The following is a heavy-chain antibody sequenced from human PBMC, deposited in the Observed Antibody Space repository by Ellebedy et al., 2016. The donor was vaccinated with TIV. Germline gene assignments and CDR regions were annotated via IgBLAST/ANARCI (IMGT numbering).Heavy chain of an antibody. Sequence: GESLKISCAASGFTFSSFSMNWVRQAPGKGLEWVAVISDDGSDKYYADSVKGRFTISRDNSKNTLYLQMNSLRAEDTAVYYCARDGIVGGPTEYYFDSWGQGTLVTVSS. CDR2: ISDDGSDK. J-gene: IGHJ4*02. CDR3: ARDGIVGGPTEYYFDS. V-gene: IGHV3-33*05. D-gene: IGHD1-26*01. CDR1: GFTFSSFS.